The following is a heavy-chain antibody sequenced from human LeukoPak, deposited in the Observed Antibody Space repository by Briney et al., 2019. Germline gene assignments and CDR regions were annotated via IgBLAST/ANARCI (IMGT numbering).Heavy chain of an antibody. V-gene: IGHV4-31*03. CDR3: ATDRGYAFDY. Sequence: SETLSLTCTVSGGSISSGGYYWSWIRQHPGKGLEWIGYIYYSGSTHYNPSLKSRVTISVDTSKNQFSLKLSSVTAADTAVYYCATDRGYAFDYWGQGTLVTVSS. CDR1: GGSISSGGYY. D-gene: IGHD1-1*01. CDR2: IYYSGST. J-gene: IGHJ4*02.